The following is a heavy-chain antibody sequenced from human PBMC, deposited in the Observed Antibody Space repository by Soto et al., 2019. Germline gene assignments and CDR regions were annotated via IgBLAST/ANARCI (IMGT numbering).Heavy chain of an antibody. Sequence: ASVKVSCKASGYTFTSYDINWVRQATGQGLEWMGWMNPNSGNTGYAQKFQGRVTMTRNTSISTAYMELSSLRSEDTAVYYCARGRYYDFWSGYYGPYYYCMDVWGQGTTVTVSS. CDR2: MNPNSGNT. CDR3: ARGRYYDFWSGYYGPYYYCMDV. CDR1: GYTFTSYD. D-gene: IGHD3-3*01. V-gene: IGHV1-8*01. J-gene: IGHJ6*02.